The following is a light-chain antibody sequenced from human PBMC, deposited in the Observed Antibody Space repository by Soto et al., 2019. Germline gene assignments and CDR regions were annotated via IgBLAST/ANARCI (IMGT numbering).Light chain of an antibody. J-gene: IGKJ1*01. CDR2: TAS. V-gene: IGKV1-5*01. CDR3: QEYNNYWT. CDR1: QTISRW. Sequence: QMTQSASTLSSSVGDTVTITCRASQTISRWLAWYQQKPGKAPRLLIYTASTLESGVPSRFSASGSGTEFTLTISRLHPDDFATYYCQEYNNYWTFRQGTKVDIK.